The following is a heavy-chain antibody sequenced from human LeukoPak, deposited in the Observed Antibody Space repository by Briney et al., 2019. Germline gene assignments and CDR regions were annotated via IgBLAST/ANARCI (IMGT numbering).Heavy chain of an antibody. CDR2: IYYSGST. CDR1: GGSISTYY. D-gene: IGHD5-18*01. Sequence: PSETLSLTCTVSGGSISTYYWSWIRQPPAKGLEWIGYIYYSGSTNYNPSLKSRLTISVDTSKNQFSLRLSSVTAADTAVYYCARDAGTGYSYGFAPFDYWGQGTLVTVSS. J-gene: IGHJ4*02. CDR3: ARDAGTGYSYGFAPFDY. V-gene: IGHV4-59*01.